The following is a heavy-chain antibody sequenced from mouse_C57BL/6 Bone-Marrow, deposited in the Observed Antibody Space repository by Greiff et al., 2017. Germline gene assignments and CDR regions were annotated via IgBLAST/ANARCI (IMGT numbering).Heavy chain of an antibody. V-gene: IGHV5-12*01. J-gene: IGHJ4*01. Sequence: EVQVVESGGGLVQPGGSLKLSCAASGFTFSDYYMYWVRQTPEKRLEWVAYISNGGGSTYYPDTVKGRFTISRDNAKNTLYLQMSRLKSEDTAMYYCARLTTVVAWDAMDYWGQGTSVTVSS. D-gene: IGHD1-1*01. CDR3: ARLTTVVAWDAMDY. CDR1: GFTFSDYY. CDR2: ISNGGGST.